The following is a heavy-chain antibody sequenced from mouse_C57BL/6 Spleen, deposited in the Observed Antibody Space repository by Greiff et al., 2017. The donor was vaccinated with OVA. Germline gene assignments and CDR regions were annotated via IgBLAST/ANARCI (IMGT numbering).Heavy chain of an antibody. D-gene: IGHD2-2*01. Sequence: EVKLVESGGGLVKPGGSLKLSCAASGFTFSDYGMHWVRQAPEKGLEWVAYISSGSSTIYYADTVKGRFTISRDTAKNTLFLQMTSLRSEDTAMYYSSRRYGYDLAYWGQGTLVTVSA. J-gene: IGHJ3*01. CDR1: GFTFSDYG. CDR2: ISSGSSTI. V-gene: IGHV5-17*01. CDR3: SRRYGYDLAY.